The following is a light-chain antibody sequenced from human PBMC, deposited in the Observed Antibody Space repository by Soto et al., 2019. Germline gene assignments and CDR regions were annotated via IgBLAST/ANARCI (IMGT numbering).Light chain of an antibody. J-gene: IGKJ4*01. CDR1: HSISDT. CDR2: SAS. V-gene: IGKV3-11*01. CDR3: QQRSNWPPRLT. Sequence: EIVMKQSAAAVSVYTGGRATLSCRASHSISDTLALYQQKPGQAPRLLIYSASRRATGFPARFSGSGSGTDFTLTISSLEPEDFAVYYCQQRSNWPPRLTFGGGTKVDI.